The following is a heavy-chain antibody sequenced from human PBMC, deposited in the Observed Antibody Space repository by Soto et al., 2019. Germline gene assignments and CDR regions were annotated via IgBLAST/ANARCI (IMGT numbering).Heavy chain of an antibody. V-gene: IGHV3-23*01. CDR1: GFTFSNYT. CDR2: ISGRGGST. J-gene: IGHJ4*02. D-gene: IGHD2-15*01. CDR3: PKLVRFCSGGTRHYFEY. Sequence: WLSLRLPCAPSGFTFSNYTITWLRQAPGKVLERVTTISGRGGSTFYADYVKGRFTISRDKSKNTLSLQMNSLRAEDTALYYCPKLVRFCSGGTRHYFEYCAQPMLVTFSS.